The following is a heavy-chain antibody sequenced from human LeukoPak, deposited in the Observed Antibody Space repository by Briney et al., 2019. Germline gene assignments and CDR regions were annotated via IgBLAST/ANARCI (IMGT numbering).Heavy chain of an antibody. D-gene: IGHD3-3*01. J-gene: IGHJ6*03. CDR1: GFTFSSYE. Sequence: GGSLRLSCAASGFTFSSYEMNWVRQAPGKGLEWVSYISSSGSTIYYADSVEGRFTISRDNAKNSLYLQMNSLRAEDTAVYYCASQPTYYDFSAYYYYMDVCGKGTTVTVSS. CDR3: ASQPTYYDFSAYYYYMDV. CDR2: ISSSGSTI. V-gene: IGHV3-48*03.